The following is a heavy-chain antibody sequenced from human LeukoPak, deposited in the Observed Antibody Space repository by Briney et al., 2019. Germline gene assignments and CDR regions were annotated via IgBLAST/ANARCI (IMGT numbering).Heavy chain of an antibody. CDR3: ARFKQLGRSFDS. CDR1: GGSIGKTSYY. Sequence: SETLSLTCTVSGGSIGKTSYYWGWIRQPPRKGLEWIGNIYYSGTTYYNPSLKSRVTISVDTSKNQFSLTLNSVTAADTAVYFCARFKQLGRSFDSWGLGSLVTVSS. J-gene: IGHJ4*02. CDR2: IYYSGTT. V-gene: IGHV4-39*01. D-gene: IGHD1-1*01.